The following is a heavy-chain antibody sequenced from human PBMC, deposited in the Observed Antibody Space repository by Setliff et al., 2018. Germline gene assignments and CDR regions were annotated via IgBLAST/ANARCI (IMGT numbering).Heavy chain of an antibody. J-gene: IGHJ4*02. CDR1: GFTFSGYW. CDR3: ARDGGEY. Sequence: PGGSLRLSCAASGFTFSGYWMSWVRQAPGKGLEWVANIKQDGSEKYYVDSVKGRFTISRDNAKNSLFLQMNSLRAEDTAVYYCARDGGEYWGQGTLVTVS. V-gene: IGHV3-7*01. D-gene: IGHD3-16*01. CDR2: IKQDGSEK.